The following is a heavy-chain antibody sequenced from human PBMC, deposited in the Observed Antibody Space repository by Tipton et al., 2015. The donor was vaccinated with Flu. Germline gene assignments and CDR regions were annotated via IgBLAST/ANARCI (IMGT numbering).Heavy chain of an antibody. CDR1: GGSISSYY. CDR3: AREGPCSTSCYYYYYGMDV. Sequence: TLSLTCTVSGGSISSYYWSWIRQPAGKGLEWIGRLYTSGSTNYNPSLKSRVTMSVDTSKNQFSLKLSPVTAADTAVYYCAREGPCSTSCYYYYYGMDVWGQGTTVTVSS. CDR2: LYTSGST. D-gene: IGHD2-2*01. J-gene: IGHJ6*02. V-gene: IGHV4-4*07.